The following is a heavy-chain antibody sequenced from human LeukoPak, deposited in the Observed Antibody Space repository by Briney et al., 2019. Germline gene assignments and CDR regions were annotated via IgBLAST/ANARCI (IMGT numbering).Heavy chain of an antibody. V-gene: IGHV3-23*01. CDR3: AKGGAVAYWYFDL. CDR2: ISGSGGST. Sequence: PGGSLRLSCAASGFIFSTYGMHWVRQAPGKGLEWVSAISGSGGSTYYADSVKGRFTISRDNSKNTLYLQMNSLRAEDTAVYYCAKGGAVAYWYFDLWGRGTLVTVSS. J-gene: IGHJ2*01. CDR1: GFIFSTYG. D-gene: IGHD6-19*01.